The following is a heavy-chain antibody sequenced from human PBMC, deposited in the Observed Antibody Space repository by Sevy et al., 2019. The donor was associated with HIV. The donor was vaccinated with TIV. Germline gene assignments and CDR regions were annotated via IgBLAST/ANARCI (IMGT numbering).Heavy chain of an antibody. Sequence: ASVKVSCKASGGTFTSYAISWVRQAPGLGLEWMGGMIPLLGTANYAQQFQGRVTITADESTSTVYMELSSLRSEDTAVYYCARDNLAVAGRGWFDPWGQGTLVTVSS. D-gene: IGHD6-19*01. J-gene: IGHJ5*02. CDR2: MIPLLGTA. CDR1: GGTFTSYA. V-gene: IGHV1-69*13. CDR3: ARDNLAVAGRGWFDP.